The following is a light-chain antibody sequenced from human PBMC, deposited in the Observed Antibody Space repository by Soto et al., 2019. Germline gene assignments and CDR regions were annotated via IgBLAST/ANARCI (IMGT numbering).Light chain of an antibody. CDR1: NSDVGIYNA. CDR2: EAT. J-gene: IGLJ3*02. CDR3: CSYGGSSISRV. V-gene: IGLV2-23*01. Sequence: QSALTQPASVSGSPGQSITISCTGTNSDVGIYNAVSWYQQHPDKAPKLIIYEATKRPSGVSDRFSGSKSGNTASLTISGLQAEDEADYYCCSYGGSSISRVFGGGTKLTVL.